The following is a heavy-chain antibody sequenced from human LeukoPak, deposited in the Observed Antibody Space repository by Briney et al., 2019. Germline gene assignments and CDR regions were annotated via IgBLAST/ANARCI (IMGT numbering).Heavy chain of an antibody. D-gene: IGHD2-2*01. CDR2: IKQDGSEK. J-gene: IGHJ6*02. Sequence: GGSLRLSCAASGFTFSSYWMSWVRQAPGKGLEWVANIKQDGSEKYYVDPVKGRFTISRDNAKNSLYLQMNSLRAEDTAVYYCARDQHTRYCSSTSCYFDYYYGMDVWGQGTTVTVSS. V-gene: IGHV3-7*01. CDR3: ARDQHTRYCSSTSCYFDYYYGMDV. CDR1: GFTFSSYW.